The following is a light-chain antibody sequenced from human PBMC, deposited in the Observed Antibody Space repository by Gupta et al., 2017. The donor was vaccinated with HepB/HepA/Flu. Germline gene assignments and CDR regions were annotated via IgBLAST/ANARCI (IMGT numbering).Light chain of an antibody. CDR1: QSVLYSSNNKNY. CDR3: QHYYSSPRT. J-gene: IGKJ2*02. Sequence: DIVMTQSPDSLAVSLGERATINCKISQSVLYSSNNKNYLAWYQQKPGQPPKLLIYWASTREPGVPDRFSGSGSGTDFTLTISALQAEDVAVYYCQHYYSSPRTFGQGTKLEIK. V-gene: IGKV4-1*01. CDR2: WAS.